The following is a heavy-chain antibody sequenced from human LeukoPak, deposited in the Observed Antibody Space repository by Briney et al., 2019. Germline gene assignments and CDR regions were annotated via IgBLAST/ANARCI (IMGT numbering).Heavy chain of an antibody. CDR1: GFTFSSYA. J-gene: IGHJ6*02. CDR2: ISGSGGST. CDR3: AKNFYCTNGVCYDGMDV. Sequence: TGGSLRLSCAASGFTFSSYAMSWVRQAPGKGLEWVSAISGSGGSTYYADSVKGRFTISRDNSKNTLYLQMNSLRAEDTAVYYCAKNFYCTNGVCYDGMDVWGQGTTVTVSS. D-gene: IGHD2-8*01. V-gene: IGHV3-23*01.